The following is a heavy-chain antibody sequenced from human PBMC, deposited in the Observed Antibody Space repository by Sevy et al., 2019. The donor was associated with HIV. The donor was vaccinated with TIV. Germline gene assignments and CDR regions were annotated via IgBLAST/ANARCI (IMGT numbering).Heavy chain of an antibody. CDR3: ARDHPRGYYDSSGEAFDI. CDR2: IYRSGST. D-gene: IGHD3-22*01. V-gene: IGHV4-4*02. J-gene: IGHJ3*02. CDR1: GGSISSSNW. Sequence: SETLSLTCAVSGGSISSSNWWSWVRQPPGKGLEWIGEIYRSGSTNYNPSLKSRVTISVDKSKNQFSLKLSSVTAEDTAVYYCARDHPRGYYDSSGEAFDIWGQGTMVTVSS.